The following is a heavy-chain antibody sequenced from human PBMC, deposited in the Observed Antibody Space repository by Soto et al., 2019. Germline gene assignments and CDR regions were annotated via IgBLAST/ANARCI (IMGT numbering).Heavy chain of an antibody. J-gene: IGHJ4*02. V-gene: IGHV1-3*01. Sequence: ASVKVSCKASGYTFASYAMHWVRPAPGQRLEWMGWINAGNGNTKYSQKFQGRVTITRDTSASTAYMELSSLRSEDTAVYYCARGYNWNDYYFDYWGQGTLVTVSS. CDR3: ARGYNWNDYYFDY. CDR2: INAGNGNT. CDR1: GYTFASYA. D-gene: IGHD1-20*01.